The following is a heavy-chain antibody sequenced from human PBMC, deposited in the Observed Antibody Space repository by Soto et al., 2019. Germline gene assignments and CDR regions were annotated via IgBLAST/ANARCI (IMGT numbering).Heavy chain of an antibody. Sequence: QITLKESGPPLVKPTQTLTLTCTFSAFSLTTSGLGVGWIRQPPGKALEWLALIYWDDDKRYNPSLKSRLTITKDTSKNQVVLKITNMDPVDTATYYCAHRPHVLRWFGDYSFDYWGQGTLVTVSS. CDR3: AHRPHVLRWFGDYSFDY. D-gene: IGHD3-10*01. CDR1: AFSLTTSGLG. CDR2: IYWDDDK. V-gene: IGHV2-5*02. J-gene: IGHJ4*02.